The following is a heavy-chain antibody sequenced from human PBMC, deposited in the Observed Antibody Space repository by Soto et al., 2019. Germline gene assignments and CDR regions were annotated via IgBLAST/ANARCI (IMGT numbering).Heavy chain of an antibody. V-gene: IGHV3-23*01. Sequence: PVGSLRLSCAGSRFTFSGYAMSCVRQAPWKVLEWVSAISGNGEDTSYADSVRGRFTISRDNSKDTLFLQMNSLRADHTAVYYCGKERRGSGWFVCSEWGQGILVTVYS. D-gene: IGHD6-19*01. J-gene: IGHJ1*01. CDR2: ISGNGEDT. CDR1: RFTFSGYA. CDR3: GKERRGSGWFVCSE.